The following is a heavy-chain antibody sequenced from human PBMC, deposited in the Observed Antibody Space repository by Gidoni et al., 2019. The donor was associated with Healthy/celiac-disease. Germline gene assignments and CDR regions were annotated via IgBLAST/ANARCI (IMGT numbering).Heavy chain of an antibody. V-gene: IGHV3-23*01. CDR3: AKVGRVLRFLEWLSYFDF. J-gene: IGHJ4*02. CDR2: ISGSGGST. Sequence: EVQLLESGGGLVQPGGSLRLFCAASGFTFSSYAMSWVSQAPGKGLEWVSAISGSGGSTYYADSVKGRFTISRDNSKNTLYLQMNSLRAEDTAVYYCAKVGRVLRFLEWLSYFDFWGQGTLVTVSS. CDR1: GFTFSSYA. D-gene: IGHD3-3*01.